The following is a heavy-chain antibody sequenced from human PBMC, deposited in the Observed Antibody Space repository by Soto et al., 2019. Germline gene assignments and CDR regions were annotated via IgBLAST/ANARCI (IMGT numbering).Heavy chain of an antibody. CDR2: IDPSDSYT. CDR3: ASRGYTSSSVQYYDMDV. CDR1: GYSFPNYW. V-gene: IGHV5-10-1*01. J-gene: IGHJ6*02. D-gene: IGHD6-6*01. Sequence: GESLKISCKGSGYSFPNYWISWVRQMPGKGLEWMGRIDPSDSYTNYSPSFQGHVTISADKSISTAYLQWSSLKASDIAMYYCASRGYTSSSVQYYDMDVWGHGTTVTVS.